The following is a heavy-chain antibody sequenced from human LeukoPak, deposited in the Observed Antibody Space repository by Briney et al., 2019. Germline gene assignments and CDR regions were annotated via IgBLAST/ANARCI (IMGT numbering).Heavy chain of an antibody. Sequence: PGGSLRLSCAVSGFTFDDYAMHWVRQAPGKGLEWVSGISYNSDTIAYADSVKGRFTISRDNAKNSLYLQMNSLRAEDTALYYCAKDYCGGDCYSGWYFDLWGRGTLVTVSS. J-gene: IGHJ2*01. D-gene: IGHD2-21*02. CDR3: AKDYCGGDCYSGWYFDL. CDR2: ISYNSDTI. V-gene: IGHV3-9*01. CDR1: GFTFDDYA.